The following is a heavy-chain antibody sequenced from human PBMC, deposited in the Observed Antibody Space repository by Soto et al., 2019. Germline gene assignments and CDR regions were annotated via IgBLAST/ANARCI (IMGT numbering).Heavy chain of an antibody. D-gene: IGHD6-13*01. CDR1: GYTFTSYG. V-gene: IGHV1-18*01. Sequence: ASVKVSCKASGYTFTSYGISWVRQAPGQGLEWMGWISAYNGNTNYAQKLQGRVTMTTDTSTSTAYMELRSLRSDDTAVYYCARDKTGHWYSSSWSTKSLYYYYGMDFWCQGTTVTVSS. J-gene: IGHJ6*02. CDR2: ISAYNGNT. CDR3: ARDKTGHWYSSSWSTKSLYYYYGMDF.